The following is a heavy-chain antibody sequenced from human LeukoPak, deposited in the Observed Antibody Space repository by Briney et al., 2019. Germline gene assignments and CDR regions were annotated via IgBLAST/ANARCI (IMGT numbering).Heavy chain of an antibody. Sequence: GGSLRPSCAASGFTFSSYGMHWVRQAPGKGLEWVAVIWYDGSNKYYADSVKGRFTISRDNSKNTLYLQMNSLRAEDTAVYYCARASYSSSWYADYWGQGTLVTVSS. J-gene: IGHJ4*02. CDR2: IWYDGSNK. CDR3: ARASYSSSWYADY. D-gene: IGHD6-13*01. CDR1: GFTFSSYG. V-gene: IGHV3-33*01.